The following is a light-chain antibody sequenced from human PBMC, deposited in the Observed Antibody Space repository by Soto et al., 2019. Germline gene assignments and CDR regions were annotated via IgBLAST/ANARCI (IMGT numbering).Light chain of an antibody. CDR2: SNN. V-gene: IGLV1-47*02. CDR3: ASWDDRLGAVI. J-gene: IGLJ2*01. CDR1: SSNIGGTNY. Sequence: QSVLTQPPSASGTPGQRVFISCSGSSSNIGGTNYAYWYQQPPGAAPKLLMHSNNLRPSGVPERISGSKSGTSASLAISGLRSEDEAVYYCASWDDRLGAVIFGGGTKVTV.